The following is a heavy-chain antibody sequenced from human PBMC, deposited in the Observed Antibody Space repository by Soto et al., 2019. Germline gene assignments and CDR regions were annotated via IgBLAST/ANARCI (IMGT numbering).Heavy chain of an antibody. CDR2: MSGSATNT. D-gene: IGHD3-9*01. Sequence: EVQLLESGGGFIQPGGSLRLSCAASGFTFGDYAMSWVRQAPGKGLGWVATMSGSATNTYDTYSVKGRFAISRDNSRDTLYLQVNSLTAEDTAVYYGAKGGATYGLLTHDYWGQGTLVTVSS. V-gene: IGHV3-23*01. J-gene: IGHJ4*02. CDR1: GFTFGDYA. CDR3: AKGGATYGLLTHDY.